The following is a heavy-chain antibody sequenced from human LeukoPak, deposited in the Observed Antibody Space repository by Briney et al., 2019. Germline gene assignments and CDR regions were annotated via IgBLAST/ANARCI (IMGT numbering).Heavy chain of an antibody. CDR1: GGSISSSSYY. CDR2: IYYSGST. CDR3: ARYQGYCSGGSCYHYFDY. J-gene: IGHJ4*02. D-gene: IGHD2-15*01. V-gene: IGHV4-39*01. Sequence: PSETLSLTCTVSGGSISSSSYYWGWIRRPPGKGLEWIGSIYYSGSTYYNPSLKSRVTISVDTSKNQFSLKLSSVTAAGTAVYYCARYQGYCSGGSCYHYFDYWGQGTLVTVSS.